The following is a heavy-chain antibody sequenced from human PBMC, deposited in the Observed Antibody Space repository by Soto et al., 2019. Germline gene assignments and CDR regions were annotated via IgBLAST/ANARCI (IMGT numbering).Heavy chain of an antibody. CDR1: GGTFSSYA. D-gene: IGHD6-19*01. V-gene: IGHV1-69*01. Sequence: QVQLVQSGAEVKKPGSSVKVSCKASGGTFSSYAISWVRQAPGQGLEWMGGIIPIFGTANYAQKFQGRVTITADESTSTAYMELSSLRSEDTAVYYCARFAAVADDYYYGMDVWGQGTTVTVSS. CDR2: IIPIFGTA. J-gene: IGHJ6*02. CDR3: ARFAAVADDYYYGMDV.